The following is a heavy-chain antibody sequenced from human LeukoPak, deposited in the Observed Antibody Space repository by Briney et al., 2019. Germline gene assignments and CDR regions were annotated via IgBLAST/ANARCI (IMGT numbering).Heavy chain of an antibody. V-gene: IGHV3-23*01. J-gene: IGHJ4*02. CDR1: GFTFSTYA. CDR3: ARESRYRDYFDY. CDR2: VSPSGNTT. D-gene: IGHD1-14*01. Sequence: PAGSLRLSCAASGFTFSTYAISWVRQAPGKGLEWVSGVSPSGNTTYYPDSVKGRFAIPRDNAKNTVYLQMNSVRADDTAVYYCARESRYRDYFDYWGQGTMVTVSS.